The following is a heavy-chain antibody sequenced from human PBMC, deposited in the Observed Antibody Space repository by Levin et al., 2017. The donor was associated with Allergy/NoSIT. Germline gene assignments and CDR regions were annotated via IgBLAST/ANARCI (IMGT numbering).Heavy chain of an antibody. Sequence: GESLKISCAASGFTFSSYWMSWVRQAPGKGLEWVANIKQDGSEKYYVDSVKGRFTISRDNAKNSLYLQMNSLRAEDTAVYYCASLVQLWLRRYYYYYMDVWGKGTTVTVSS. D-gene: IGHD5-18*01. V-gene: IGHV3-7*03. J-gene: IGHJ6*03. CDR1: GFTFSSYW. CDR3: ASLVQLWLRRYYYYYMDV. CDR2: IKQDGSEK.